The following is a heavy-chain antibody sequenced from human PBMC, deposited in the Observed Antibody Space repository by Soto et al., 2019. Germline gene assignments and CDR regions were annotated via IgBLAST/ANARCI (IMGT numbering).Heavy chain of an antibody. CDR1: GGNFSKYA. CDR3: ARPLRDRNYYYGMAV. J-gene: IGHJ6*02. CDR2: TIPMFGTP. D-gene: IGHD3-22*01. V-gene: IGHV1-69*01. Sequence: QVQLVQSGAEMQQPGASVRVSCKASGGNFSKYAFSWVRQAPGQGLEWLEGTIPMFGTPNYAQKFQGRVAISADESTATVYLELRSLRSEDTAVYFCARPLRDRNYYYGMAVWGQGTTVTVSS.